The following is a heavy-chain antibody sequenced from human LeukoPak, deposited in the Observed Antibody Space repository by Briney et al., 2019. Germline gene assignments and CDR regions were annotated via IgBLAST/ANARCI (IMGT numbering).Heavy chain of an antibody. J-gene: IGHJ4*02. CDR3: ARDRRYTAMGSFDY. CDR1: GGSISSYY. V-gene: IGHV4-59*01. CDR2: IYYIGST. D-gene: IGHD5-18*01. Sequence: PSETLSLTCTVSGGSISSYYWSWIRQPPGKGLEWIGYIYYIGSTNYNPSLKSRVTISVDTSKNRFSLKLSSVTAADTAVYYCARDRRYTAMGSFDYWGQGTLVAVSS.